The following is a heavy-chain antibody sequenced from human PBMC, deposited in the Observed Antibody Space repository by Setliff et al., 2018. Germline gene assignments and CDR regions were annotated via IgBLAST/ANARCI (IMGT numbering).Heavy chain of an antibody. CDR3: AREVAGTYHYFDP. CDR1: GGSIDSGDYY. Sequence: SETLSLTCTVSGGSIDSGDYYWNWIRQPTGKGLEWIGYIFSGSTYYNPSLKSRVTLSLDMSKNQFSLKLNSVTAADTALYFCAREVAGTYHYFDPWGQGTLVTVSS. J-gene: IGHJ5*02. CDR2: IFSGST. D-gene: IGHD6-19*01. V-gene: IGHV4-30-4*08.